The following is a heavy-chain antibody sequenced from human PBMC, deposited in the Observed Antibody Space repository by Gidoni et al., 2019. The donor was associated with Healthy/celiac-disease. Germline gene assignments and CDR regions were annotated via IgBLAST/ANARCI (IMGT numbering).Heavy chain of an antibody. V-gene: IGHV1-69*06. CDR2: TIPIFGTA. CDR3: ARVGIAAAAYYFDY. J-gene: IGHJ4*02. CDR1: VGTFSSYA. Sequence: QVQLVQSGAEVNKPRSSVQVSCKASVGTFSSYALSWVRQAHGQGLEWMGGTIPIFGTANYEQKFQGRVTITADKSTSTAYMELSSLRSEDTAVYYCARVGIAAAAYYFDYWGQGTLVTVSS. D-gene: IGHD6-13*01.